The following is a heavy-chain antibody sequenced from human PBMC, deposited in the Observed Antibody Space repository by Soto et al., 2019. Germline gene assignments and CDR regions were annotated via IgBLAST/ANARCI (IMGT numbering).Heavy chain of an antibody. CDR3: AKDQNTMTELTIDAFDI. CDR2: ISGSGGST. V-gene: IGHV3-23*01. Sequence: GGSLRLSCAASGFTFSSYAMSWVRQAPGKGLEWVSAISGSGGSTYYADSVKGRFTISRDNSKNTLYLQMNSLRAEDTAVYYCAKDQNTMTELTIDAFDIWGQGTMVTVSS. J-gene: IGHJ3*02. CDR1: GFTFSSYA. D-gene: IGHD1-1*01.